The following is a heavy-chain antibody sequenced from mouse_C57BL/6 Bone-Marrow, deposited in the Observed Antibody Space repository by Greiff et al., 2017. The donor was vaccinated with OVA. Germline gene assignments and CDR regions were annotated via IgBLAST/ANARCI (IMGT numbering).Heavy chain of an antibody. D-gene: IGHD4-1*02. V-gene: IGHV1-15*01. CDR3: TRESTGTRVDYFDY. CDR2: IDPETGGT. J-gene: IGHJ2*01. CDR1: GYTFTDYE. Sequence: VKLQESGAELVRPGASVTLSCKASGYTFTDYEMHWVKQTPVHGLEWIGAIDPETGGTAYNQKFKGKAILTADKSSSTAYMELRSLTSEDSAVYYCTRESTGTRVDYFDYWGQGTTLTVSS.